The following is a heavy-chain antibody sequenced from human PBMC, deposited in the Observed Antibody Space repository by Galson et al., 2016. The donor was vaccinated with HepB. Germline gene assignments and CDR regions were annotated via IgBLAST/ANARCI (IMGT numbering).Heavy chain of an antibody. J-gene: IGHJ4*01. CDR3: ARTNSKTYGGGNLDY. CDR2: TYYRSKWYN. CDR1: GDSVSSNSAA. D-gene: IGHD4-23*01. Sequence: CAISGDSVSSNSAAWNWIRQSPSRGLEWLGRTYYRSKWYNDYAVSVKSRIIINPDTSKNQFSLQLNSVTPEDTAVYYCARTNSKTYGGGNLDYWGQGTLVTVSS. V-gene: IGHV6-1*01.